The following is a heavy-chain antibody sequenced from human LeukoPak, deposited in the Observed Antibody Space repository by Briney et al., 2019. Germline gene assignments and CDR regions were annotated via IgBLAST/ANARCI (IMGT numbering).Heavy chain of an antibody. Sequence: GGSLRLSCAASGFTFSTYNMNWVRQAPGKGLEWVSSITSSSSYIYYADSVKGRFTISRDSAKSSLYLQMNSLRDEDTAVYYCARDPYSGNYGDYYYYYMDVWGKGTTVTISS. V-gene: IGHV3-21*01. J-gene: IGHJ6*03. CDR3: ARDPYSGNYGDYYYYYMDV. CDR2: ITSSSSYI. CDR1: GFTFSTYN. D-gene: IGHD1-26*01.